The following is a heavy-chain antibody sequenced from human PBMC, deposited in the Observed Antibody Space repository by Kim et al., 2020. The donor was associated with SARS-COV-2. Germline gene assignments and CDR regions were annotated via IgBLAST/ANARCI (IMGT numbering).Heavy chain of an antibody. J-gene: IGHJ4*02. Sequence: ASVKVSCKLSENTFNIYNLHWVRQAPGQGLEWVGIINPDGVNTKYAQKFQGRVTMTRDTSTSTAYMELSSLRFDDTAVYYCARDQWGPDDYWGQGTLVTVSS. D-gene: IGHD1-26*01. CDR3: ARDQWGPDDY. V-gene: IGHV1-46*02. CDR1: ENTFNIYN. CDR2: INPDGVNT.